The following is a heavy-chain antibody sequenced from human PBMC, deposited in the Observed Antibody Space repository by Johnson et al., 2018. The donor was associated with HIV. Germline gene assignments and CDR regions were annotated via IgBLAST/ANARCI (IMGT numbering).Heavy chain of an antibody. V-gene: IGHV3-30*02. CDR1: GFTFSSYG. CDR2: IRYDGSNK. Sequence: QVQLVESGGGVVQPGGSLRLSCAASGFTFSSYGMHWVRQAPGKGLEWVAFIRYDGSNKYYADSVKGRFTISRDNSKNTLYLQMNSLKTEDTAVYYCTTGHYYDSSGDAFDIWGQGTMVTVSS. J-gene: IGHJ3*02. CDR3: TTGHYYDSSGDAFDI. D-gene: IGHD3-22*01.